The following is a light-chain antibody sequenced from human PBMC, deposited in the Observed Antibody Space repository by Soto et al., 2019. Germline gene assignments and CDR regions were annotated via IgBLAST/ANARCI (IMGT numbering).Light chain of an antibody. J-gene: IGKJ3*01. CDR2: GAF. CDR1: QSVSNN. CDR3: QQLNSFPFT. V-gene: IGKV3-15*01. Sequence: EIVMTQSPATLSVSPGQRATLSCRASQSVSNNLAWYQQKPGQAPRLLIYGAFTRVTGVPARFSGSGSGTEFTLTISSLQSEDFATYYCQQLNSFPFTFGPGAKVDI.